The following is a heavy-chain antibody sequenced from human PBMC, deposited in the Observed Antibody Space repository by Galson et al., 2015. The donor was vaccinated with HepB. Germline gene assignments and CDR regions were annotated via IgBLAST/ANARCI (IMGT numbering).Heavy chain of an antibody. Sequence: LTCTVSGGSISSYYWSWIRQPPGKGLEWIGYIYYSGSTNYNPSLKSRVTISVDTSKNQFSLKLSSVTAADTAVYYCASLYDYGDGYFDLWGRGTLVTVSS. CDR1: GGSISSYY. V-gene: IGHV4-59*01. CDR2: IYYSGST. CDR3: ASLYDYGDGYFDL. D-gene: IGHD4-17*01. J-gene: IGHJ2*01.